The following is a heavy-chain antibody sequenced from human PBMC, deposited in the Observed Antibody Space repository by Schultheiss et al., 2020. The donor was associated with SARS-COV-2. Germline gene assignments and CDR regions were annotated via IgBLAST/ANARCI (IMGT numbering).Heavy chain of an antibody. CDR3: ANWGGTYGALDV. J-gene: IGHJ3*01. CDR2: INEDGTTT. V-gene: IGHV3-74*01. CDR1: GFIFSDYA. D-gene: IGHD1-26*01. Sequence: GGPLRLSCVASGFIFSDYAMHWVRQAPGKGLMWVSRINEDGTTTNYADSVKGRFTISRDDVKSSVFLQMNSLRAEDTAVYYCANWGGTYGALDVWGQGTMVTVSS.